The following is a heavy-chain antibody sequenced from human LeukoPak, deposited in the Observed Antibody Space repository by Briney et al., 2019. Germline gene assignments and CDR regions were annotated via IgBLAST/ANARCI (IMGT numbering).Heavy chain of an antibody. J-gene: IGHJ6*03. CDR2: MYYSGTS. D-gene: IGHD4-17*01. CDR3: ASATTVTLYYYYYMDV. V-gene: IGHV4-39*01. CDR1: GASITNNAYY. Sequence: SETLSLTCTVSGASITNNAYYWGWIRQPPGKGLEWIGCMYYSGTSYYNPSLKSRVSISRDTSKNQFSLKLSSVTAADTAVYYCASATTVTLYYYYYMDVWGKGTTVTVSS.